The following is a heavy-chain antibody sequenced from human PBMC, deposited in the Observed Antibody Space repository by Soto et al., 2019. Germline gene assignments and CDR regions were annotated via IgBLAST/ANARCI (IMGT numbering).Heavy chain of an antibody. CDR3: AKDYSYGDNYYYYGMDV. CDR2: ISGSGGST. CDR1: GFTFSSYA. D-gene: IGHD5-18*01. Sequence: GGSLRLSCAASGFTFSSYAMSWVRQAPGKGLEWVSAISGSGGSTYYADSVKGRFTISRDNSKNTLYLQMNSLRAEDTAVYYCAKDYSYGDNYYYYGMDVWGQGTTVTVSS. V-gene: IGHV3-23*01. J-gene: IGHJ6*02.